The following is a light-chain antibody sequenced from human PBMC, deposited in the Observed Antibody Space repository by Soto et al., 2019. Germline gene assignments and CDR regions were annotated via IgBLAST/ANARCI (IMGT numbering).Light chain of an antibody. J-gene: IGLJ1*01. CDR3: ASYRSGPLYV. CDR2: DFT. V-gene: IGLV2-14*03. CDR1: SADVSTSNF. Sequence: QSALTQPASVSGSPGQSITISCTGISADVSTSNFVSWYQHHPGKGPRLILYDFTHRPSGISDRFSGSKSGDTASLTISGLRAEDEAHYYCASYRSGPLYVFGTGTKVTVL.